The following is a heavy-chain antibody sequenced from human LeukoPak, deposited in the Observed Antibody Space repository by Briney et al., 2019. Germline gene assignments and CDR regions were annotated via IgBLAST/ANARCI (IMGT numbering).Heavy chain of an antibody. CDR3: ARFSHYYGMEV. CDR1: GDSINKYH. CDR2: IYYSGST. V-gene: IGHV4-59*01. Sequence: SETLSLTCTVSGDSINKYHWSWLRQPPGKGLEWIGYIYYSGSTNYNPSLKSRVTVPVDTSKNQFSLKLSSVTAAGTAVYYCARFSHYYGMEVWGQGTTVTVSS. J-gene: IGHJ6*02.